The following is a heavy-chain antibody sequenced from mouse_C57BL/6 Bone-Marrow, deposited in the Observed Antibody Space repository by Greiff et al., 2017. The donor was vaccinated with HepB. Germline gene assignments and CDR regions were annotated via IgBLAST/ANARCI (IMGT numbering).Heavy chain of an antibody. CDR2: IDPETGGT. J-gene: IGHJ3*01. CDR1: GYTFTDYE. V-gene: IGHV1-15*01. Sequence: LVESGAELVRPGASVTLSCKASGYTFTDYEMHWVKQTPVHGLEWIGAIDPETGGTAYNQKFKGKAILTADKSSSTAYMELRSLTSEDSAVYYCTRFGNYGFAYWGQGTLVTVSA. CDR3: TRFGNYGFAY. D-gene: IGHD2-1*01.